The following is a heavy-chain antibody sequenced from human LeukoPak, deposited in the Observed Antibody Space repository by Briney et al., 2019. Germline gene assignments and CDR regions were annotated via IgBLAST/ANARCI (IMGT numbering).Heavy chain of an antibody. CDR1: GGSFSGYY. D-gene: IGHD3-22*01. J-gene: IGHJ4*02. CDR2: INHSGST. CDR3: ARGRSYCDSSGYQLRY. V-gene: IGHV4-34*01. Sequence: SETLSLTCAVYGGSFSGYYWSWIRQPPGKGLEWIGEINHSGSTNYNPSLKSRVTISVDTSKNQFSLKLSSVTAADTAVYYCARGRSYCDSSGYQLRYWGQGTLVTVSS.